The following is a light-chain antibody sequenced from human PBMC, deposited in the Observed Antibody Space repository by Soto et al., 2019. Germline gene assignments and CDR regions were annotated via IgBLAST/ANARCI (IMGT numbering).Light chain of an antibody. V-gene: IGLV1-40*01. J-gene: IGLJ7*01. CDR3: QSYDRSLSASV. CDR2: GNS. Sequence: QLVLTQPPSVSGAPGQRVTISCTGSSSNIGAGYDVHWYQQLPGIAPKLLIYGNSNRPSGVPDRFSGSKSGTSASLAITGLQADDEADYYCQSYDRSLSASVFGGGTQLTVL. CDR1: SSNIGAGYD.